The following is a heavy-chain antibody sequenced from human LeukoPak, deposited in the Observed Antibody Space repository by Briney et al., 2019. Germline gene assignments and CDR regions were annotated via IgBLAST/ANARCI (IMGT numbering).Heavy chain of an antibody. J-gene: IGHJ4*02. V-gene: IGHV3-74*01. D-gene: IGHD2-21*01. CDR3: ARAYCGGDCFDY. CDR1: GLTFSSHW. CDR2: ITNDGSST. Sequence: GGSLRLSCAASGLTFSSHWMHWVRQAPGKGLVWVSRITNDGSSTTYADSVKGRFTISRDNAKNMLYLQVNSLRAEDTAVYYCARAYCGGDCFDYWGQGTLVTVSS.